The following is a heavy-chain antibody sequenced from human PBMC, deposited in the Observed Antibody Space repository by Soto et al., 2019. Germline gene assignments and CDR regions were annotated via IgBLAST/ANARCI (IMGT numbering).Heavy chain of an antibody. Sequence: QVQLVQSGAEVKKPGSSVKVSCKASGGTFNTFAISWVRQAPGQGLEWMGGIIPIFGPANYVEKFQGRVTITADKSTSTAYLELTSLTSEDTAVYYCARAAKRYFDYWGQGTLVTVSS. V-gene: IGHV1-69*06. CDR2: IIPIFGPA. CDR1: GGTFNTFA. J-gene: IGHJ4*02. CDR3: ARAAKRYFDY.